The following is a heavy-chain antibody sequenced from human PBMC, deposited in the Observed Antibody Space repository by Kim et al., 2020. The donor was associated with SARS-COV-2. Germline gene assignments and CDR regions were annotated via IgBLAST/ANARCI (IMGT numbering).Heavy chain of an antibody. D-gene: IGHD2-15*01. V-gene: IGHV1-2*02. J-gene: IGHJ4*02. CDR1: GYTFTGYY. CDR3: ARVMTRYCSGGSCYFGY. CDR2: INPNSGGT. Sequence: ASVKVSCKASGYTFTGYYMHWVRQAPGQGLEWMGWINPNSGGTNYAQKFQGRVTMTRDTSISTAYMELSRLRSDDTAVYYCARVMTRYCSGGSCYFGYWGQGTLVTVSS.